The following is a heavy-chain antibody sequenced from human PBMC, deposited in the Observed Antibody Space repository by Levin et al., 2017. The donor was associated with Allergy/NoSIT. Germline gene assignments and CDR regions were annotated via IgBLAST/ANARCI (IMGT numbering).Heavy chain of an antibody. CDR3: TRHPPRTGAYSSSSGYDYGMDV. D-gene: IGHD6-6*01. J-gene: IGHJ6*02. V-gene: IGHV3-73*01. Sequence: PGGSLRLSCAASGFTFSGSAMHWVRQASGKGLEWVGRIRSKANSYATAYAASVKGRFTISRDDSKNTAYLQMNSLKTEDTAVYYCTRHPPRTGAYSSSSGYDYGMDVWGQGTTVTVSS. CDR2: IRSKANSYAT. CDR1: GFTFSGSA.